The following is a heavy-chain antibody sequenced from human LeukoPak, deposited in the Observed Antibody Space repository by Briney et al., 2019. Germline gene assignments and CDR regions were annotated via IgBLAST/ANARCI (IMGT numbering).Heavy chain of an antibody. CDR3: ARSGNDAQLGFFDY. V-gene: IGHV1-8*01. CDR1: GYTFTSYD. CDR2: MNPNSGNT. Sequence: ASVKVSCKASGYTFTSYDINWVRQATGQGLEWMGWMNPNSGNTGYAQKFQGRVTMTRNTSISTAYMELSSLRSEDTAVYYCARSGNDAQLGFFDYWGQGTLVTVSS. D-gene: IGHD6-13*01. J-gene: IGHJ4*02.